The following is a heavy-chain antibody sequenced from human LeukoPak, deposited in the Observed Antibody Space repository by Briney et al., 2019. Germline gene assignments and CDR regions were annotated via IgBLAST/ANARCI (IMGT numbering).Heavy chain of an antibody. V-gene: IGHV3-23*01. J-gene: IGHJ4*02. CDR1: GFTFSNAW. CDR2: IRDRGDST. D-gene: IGHD1-26*01. Sequence: GGSLRLSCAASGFTFSNAWMSWVRQAPGKGLEWVASIRDRGDSTYYAVSVKGRFTISRDNSKNTLDLRMHSLRAEDSAIYYCTKDLSGSDWVADFWGQGTLVTVSS. CDR3: TKDLSGSDWVADF.